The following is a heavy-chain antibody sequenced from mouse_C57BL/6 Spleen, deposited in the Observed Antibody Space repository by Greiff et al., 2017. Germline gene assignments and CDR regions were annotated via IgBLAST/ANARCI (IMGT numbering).Heavy chain of an antibody. CDR1: GFTFSDYG. Sequence: DVQLVESGGGLVKPGGSLKLSCAASGFTFSDYGMHWVRQAPEKGLEWVAYISSGSSTIYYADTVKGRFTISRDNAKNTLFLQMTSLRSEDTAMYYCARRDGYYPYYAMDYWGQGTSVTVSS. D-gene: IGHD2-3*01. J-gene: IGHJ4*01. CDR2: ISSGSSTI. CDR3: ARRDGYYPYYAMDY. V-gene: IGHV5-17*01.